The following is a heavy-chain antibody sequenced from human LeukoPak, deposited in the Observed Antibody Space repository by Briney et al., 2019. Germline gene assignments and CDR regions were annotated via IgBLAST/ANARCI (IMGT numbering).Heavy chain of an antibody. CDR2: MNPNSGNT. V-gene: IGHV1-8*01. CDR3: ARGSYDILTGYYTGFDY. D-gene: IGHD3-9*01. CDR1: GYTFTSYD. J-gene: IGHJ4*02. Sequence: ASVKVSCKASGYTFTSYDINWVRQATGQGLEWMGWMNPNSGNTGYPQKFQGRVTMTRNTSISTAYMELSSLRSEDTAVYYCARGSYDILTGYYTGFDYWGQGTLVTVSS.